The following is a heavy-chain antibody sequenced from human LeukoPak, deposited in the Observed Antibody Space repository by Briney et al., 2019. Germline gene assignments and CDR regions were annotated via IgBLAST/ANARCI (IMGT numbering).Heavy chain of an antibody. V-gene: IGHV4-31*03. D-gene: IGHD3-3*01. CDR3: ARAAPDPIWSGYYPFDY. Sequence: PSETLSLTCTVSGGSISSGGYYWSWIRQHPGKGLEWIGYIYYSGSTYYNPSLKSRVTISVDTSKNQFSLKLSSVTAADTAVYYCARAAPDPIWSGYYPFDYWGQGTLVTVSS. CDR1: GGSISSGGYY. CDR2: IYYSGST. J-gene: IGHJ4*02.